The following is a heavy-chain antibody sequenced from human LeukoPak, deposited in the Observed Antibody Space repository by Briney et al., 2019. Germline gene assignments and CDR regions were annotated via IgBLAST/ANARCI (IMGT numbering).Heavy chain of an antibody. CDR1: GFRFSDYS. CDR3: ARDYKYAFDN. V-gene: IGHV3-48*01. Sequence: PGGSLRLSCAASGFRFSDYSVNWVRQAPGKGLEWISYIGISSGNTNYADSVKGRITISGDKAKNSLYLQMNSLRVEDTAVYYCARDYKYAFDNWGQGTLVTVSS. D-gene: IGHD5-24*01. J-gene: IGHJ4*02. CDR2: IGISSGNT.